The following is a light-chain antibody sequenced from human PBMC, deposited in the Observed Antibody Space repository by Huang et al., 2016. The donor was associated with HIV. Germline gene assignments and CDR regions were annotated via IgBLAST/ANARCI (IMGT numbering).Light chain of an antibody. V-gene: IGKV3-15*01. J-gene: IGKJ1*01. CDR1: QSVNNK. Sequence: EVVMTQSPVTLSVSPGERATLSCRASQSVNNKLAWFQQKSGQAPRLLIHDASIRATGIPDRFSGSGSGTEFTLTISSLQSEDFAVYYCQQYNNWPPWTFGQGTKVEIK. CDR3: QQYNNWPPWT. CDR2: DAS.